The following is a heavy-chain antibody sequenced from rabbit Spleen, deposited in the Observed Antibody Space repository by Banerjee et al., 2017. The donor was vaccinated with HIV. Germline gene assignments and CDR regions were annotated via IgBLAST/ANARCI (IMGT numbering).Heavy chain of an antibody. Sequence: QSLEESGGDLVKPGASLTLTCTASGFSLSGSYWICWVRQAPGKGPEWIACIYAGSSGRIDYASWAKGRFTISKASSTTVTLQMTRLTAADTATYFCARDTSSSFSSYGMDLWGPGTLVTVS. CDR2: IYAGSSGRI. CDR1: GFSLSGSYW. J-gene: IGHJ6*01. D-gene: IGHD1-1*01. CDR3: ARDTSSSFSSYGMDL. V-gene: IGHV1S40*01.